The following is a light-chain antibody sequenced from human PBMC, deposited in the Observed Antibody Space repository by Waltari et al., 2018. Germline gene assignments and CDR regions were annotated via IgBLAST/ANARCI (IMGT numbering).Light chain of an antibody. CDR2: DAS. J-gene: IGKJ4*01. CDR1: HSIDYW. V-gene: IGKV1-5*01. Sequence: DFQMTQSPSTLAASVVASVTIACRASHSIDYWLAWYQQKPGKAPKLLIYDASNLDSGVPSRFSGSGSGTEFALTISSLQPDDFATYYCQQYRDYPLTFGGGTNLEIK. CDR3: QQYRDYPLT.